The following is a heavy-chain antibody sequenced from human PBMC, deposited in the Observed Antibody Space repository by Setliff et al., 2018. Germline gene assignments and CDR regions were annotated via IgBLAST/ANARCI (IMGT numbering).Heavy chain of an antibody. CDR2: INTNTGNP. CDR3: ARGPLYYDFWSGYYTVSWFDP. D-gene: IGHD3-3*01. V-gene: IGHV7-4-1*02. J-gene: IGHJ5*02. CDR1: GYTFTSYA. Sequence: ASVKVSCKASGYTFTSYAMNWVRQAPGQGLEWMGWINTNTGNPTYAQGFTGRFVFSLDTSVSTAYLQISSLKAEDTAVYYCARGPLYYDFWSGYYTVSWFDPWGQGTLVTVSS.